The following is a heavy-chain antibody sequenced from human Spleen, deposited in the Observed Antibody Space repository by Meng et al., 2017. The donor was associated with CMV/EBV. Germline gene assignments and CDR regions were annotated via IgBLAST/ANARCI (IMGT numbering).Heavy chain of an antibody. V-gene: IGHV3-53*01. CDR3: ARAGEDGSDI. J-gene: IGHJ3*02. CDR2: IYSGDAT. D-gene: IGHD2-21*01. CDR1: GLPVSSNY. Sequence: RLSCAASGLPVSSNYMTWVRQAPGKGLEWVSVIYSGDATYYADSVKGRFAISRDKSKNTLYLQMNSLRAEDTALYYCARAGEDGSDIWGQGTMVTVSS.